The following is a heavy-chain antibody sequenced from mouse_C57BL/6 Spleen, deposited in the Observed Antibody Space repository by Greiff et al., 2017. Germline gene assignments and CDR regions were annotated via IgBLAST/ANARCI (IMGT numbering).Heavy chain of an antibody. V-gene: IGHV1-76*01. J-gene: IGHJ2*01. CDR1: GYTFTDYY. Sequence: QVQLKQSGAELVRPGASVKLSCTASGYTFTDYYINWVNQRPGQGLEWIARIYPGSGNTYYNAKFKGKATLTAEKSSSTAYMQLSSLTSEDSAVLFCARWGSSYPYYFDYWGQGTTLTVSS. CDR2: IYPGSGNT. CDR3: ARWGSSYPYYFDY. D-gene: IGHD1-1*01.